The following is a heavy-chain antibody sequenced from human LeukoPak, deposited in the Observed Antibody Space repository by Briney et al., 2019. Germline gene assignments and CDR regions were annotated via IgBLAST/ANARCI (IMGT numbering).Heavy chain of an antibody. D-gene: IGHD6-19*01. CDR2: IIPILGIA. Sequence: SVKLSCKASGGTFSSYAISWVRQAPGQGLEWMGRIIPILGIANYAQKFQGRVTITADKSTSTAYMELSSLRSEDTAVYYCASSHSEYSSGWYVDYWGQGTLVTVSS. CDR1: GGTFSSYA. CDR3: ASSHSEYSSGWYVDY. J-gene: IGHJ4*02. V-gene: IGHV1-69*04.